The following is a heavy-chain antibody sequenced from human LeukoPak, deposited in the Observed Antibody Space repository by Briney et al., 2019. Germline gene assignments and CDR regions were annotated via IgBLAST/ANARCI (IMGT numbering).Heavy chain of an antibody. J-gene: IGHJ4*02. V-gene: IGHV3-49*04. D-gene: IGHD1-20*01. CDR3: TRDLTGTGDY. Sequence: GGSLRLSCTASGFTFGDYAMSWVRQAPGKGLEWVGFIRSKAYGGTTEYAASVKGRFTISRDDSKSIAYLQMNSLKTEDTAVYYCTRDLTGTGDYWGQGTLVTVSS. CDR2: IRSKAYGGTT. CDR1: GFTFGDYA.